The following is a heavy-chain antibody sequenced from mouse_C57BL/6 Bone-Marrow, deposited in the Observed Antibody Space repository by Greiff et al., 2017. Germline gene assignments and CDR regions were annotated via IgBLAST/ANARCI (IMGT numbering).Heavy chain of an antibody. D-gene: IGHD1-1*01. CDR3: ASITTVEYYFDD. Sequence: QVQLKQSGPGLVQPSQSLSITCTVSGFSLTSYGVHWVRQSPGKGLEWLGVIWSGGSTDYNAAFIARLSISKDNSKRQVFFKMNSLQADDTAIYYCASITTVEYYFDDGGQGTTLTVSS. CDR2: IWSGGST. V-gene: IGHV2-2*01. J-gene: IGHJ2*01. CDR1: GFSLTSYG.